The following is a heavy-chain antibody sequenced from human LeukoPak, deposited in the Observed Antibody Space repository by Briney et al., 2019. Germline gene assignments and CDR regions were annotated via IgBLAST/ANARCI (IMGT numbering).Heavy chain of an antibody. CDR1: GFTFDDYG. V-gene: IGHV3-20*04. CDR2: INWNGGST. CDR3: AREGSQSASGTYPGND. D-gene: IGHD1-26*01. Sequence: GGSLRLSCAASGFTFDDYGMSWVRQAPGKGLEWVSGINWNGGSTGYADSVKGRFTSSRDNAKNSLFLQMNRLRAEDTAVYYCAREGSQSASGTYPGNDWGQGTLVTVSS. J-gene: IGHJ4*02.